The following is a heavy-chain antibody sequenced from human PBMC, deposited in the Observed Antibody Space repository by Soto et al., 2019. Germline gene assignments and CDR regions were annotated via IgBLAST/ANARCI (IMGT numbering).Heavy chain of an antibody. Sequence: SETLSLTCAVYGGSFSCYYWSWIRQPPGKGLEWIGEINHSGSTNCNPSLKSRVTISVDTSKNQFSLKLSSVTAADTAVYYCARPFNLVDTAMVTARGWFDPWGQGTLVTVSS. D-gene: IGHD5-18*01. CDR3: ARPFNLVDTAMVTARGWFDP. J-gene: IGHJ5*02. CDR1: GGSFSCYY. CDR2: INHSGST. V-gene: IGHV4-34*01.